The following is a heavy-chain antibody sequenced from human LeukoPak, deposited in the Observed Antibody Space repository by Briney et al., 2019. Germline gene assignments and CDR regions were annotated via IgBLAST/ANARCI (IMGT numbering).Heavy chain of an antibody. V-gene: IGHV4-59*01. CDR3: ARWVSASIDY. CDR1: GGSMKNCH. Sequence: SETLSLTCTVSGGSMKNCHWSWIRQPPGKGLEWIGYIYYTGSTYYNPSLKSRVTISLDTSKNQFPLKMSSVTAADTAVYYCARWVSASIDYWGQGTLVTVSS. J-gene: IGHJ4*02. D-gene: IGHD1-26*01. CDR2: IYYTGST.